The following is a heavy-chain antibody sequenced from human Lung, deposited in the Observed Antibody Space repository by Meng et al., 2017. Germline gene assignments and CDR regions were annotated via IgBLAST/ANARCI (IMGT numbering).Heavy chain of an antibody. D-gene: IGHD4-11*01. CDR3: ARGPTTMAHDFDY. CDR1: GGSFSDYH. Sequence: QVQLQASGAGMLKTPETPSLTGVVSGGSFSDYHWSWIRQPPGKGLEWIGEINHSGRTNYNPSLESRATISVDTSQNNLSLKLSSVTAADSAVYYCARGPTTMAHDFDYWGQGTLVTVSS. V-gene: IGHV4-34*01. J-gene: IGHJ4*02. CDR2: INHSGRT.